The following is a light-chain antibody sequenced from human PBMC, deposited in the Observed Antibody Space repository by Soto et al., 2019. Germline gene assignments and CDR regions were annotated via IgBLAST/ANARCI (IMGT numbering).Light chain of an antibody. CDR2: DAS. J-gene: IGKJ1*01. CDR3: HQYDTEST. V-gene: IGKV1-5*01. Sequence: DIQMTQSPSTVSASVGDTVIITCRASQTIRQWLAWYQQRPGKAPNLLIYDASSLESGVPSRFSGSGSGTEFTLTITNLQPDDFATYYCHQYDTESTFGPGTKVEIK. CDR1: QTIRQW.